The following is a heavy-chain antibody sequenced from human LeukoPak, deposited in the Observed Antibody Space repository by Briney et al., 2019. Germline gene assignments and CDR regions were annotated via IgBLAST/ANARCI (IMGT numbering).Heavy chain of an antibody. CDR2: IYYSGST. V-gene: IGHV4-39*02. Sequence: SETLSLTCTVSGGSISSSDYYWGWIRQPPGKGLEWIGSGSIYYSGSTYYNPSLKSRVTISIDTSKNHFSLKLSSVTAADTAVYYCARGLDGDGYSIGDYWGQGTLVTVSS. CDR1: GGSISSSDYY. J-gene: IGHJ4*02. CDR3: ARGLDGDGYSIGDY. D-gene: IGHD5-24*01.